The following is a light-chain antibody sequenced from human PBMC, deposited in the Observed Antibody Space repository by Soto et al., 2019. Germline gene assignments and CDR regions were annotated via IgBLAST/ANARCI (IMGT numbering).Light chain of an antibody. CDR1: SSDVGGYNY. V-gene: IGLV2-8*01. Sequence: QSVLTQPPSASGSPGQSVTISCTGTSSDVGGYNYVSWYQQHPGKAPKLIIYEVDKRPSGVPDRFSGSKSGNTASLTVSGLHAEDEANYYCCSYAGSNRVLFGGGTKLTVL. J-gene: IGLJ2*01. CDR2: EVD. CDR3: CSYAGSNRVL.